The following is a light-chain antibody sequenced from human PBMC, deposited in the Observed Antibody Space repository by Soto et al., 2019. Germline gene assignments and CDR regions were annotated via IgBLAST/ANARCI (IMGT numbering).Light chain of an antibody. CDR3: QQYDEWPLT. CDR1: QNVKTR. Sequence: EKVMTQSPATLSVSPGERATLSCRASQNVKTRLAWYQQKPGQAPRLLIYDAFTKDTGIPARFSGSASGTDFTLTISSLQSEDFAVYYCQQYDEWPLTFGGGTKVEIE. J-gene: IGKJ4*01. V-gene: IGKV3-15*01. CDR2: DAF.